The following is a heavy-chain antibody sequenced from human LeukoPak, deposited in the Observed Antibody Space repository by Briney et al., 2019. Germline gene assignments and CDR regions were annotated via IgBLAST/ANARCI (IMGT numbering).Heavy chain of an antibody. CDR1: GFTFSTFW. J-gene: IGHJ4*02. CDR3: ARMKGCSSTTCYFAIY. Sequence: GGSLRLSCAASGFTFSTFWMTWVRQAPGRGLEWVANIKEDGSEKYYVDSLKGRFTISRDNAKNSLYLQMNSLRAEGTAVYYCARMKGCSSTTCYFAIYWGQGTLVTVSS. V-gene: IGHV3-7*05. CDR2: IKEDGSEK. D-gene: IGHD2-2*01.